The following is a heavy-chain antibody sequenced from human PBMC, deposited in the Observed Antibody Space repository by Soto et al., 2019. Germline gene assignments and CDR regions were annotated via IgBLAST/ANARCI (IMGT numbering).Heavy chain of an antibody. Sequence: QVQLVQSGAEMTKPGASVKVSCKASGYTFTTYGISWVRQAPGQGLEWMGWTSTYDGETIYGQKVQGRVTMTTDTSTNTAYMELRSLRSDDTAVYYCVRERMFRGVIIGRNYYYYGMDAWGQGTTVTVS. CDR3: VRERMFRGVIIGRNYYYYGMDA. CDR1: GYTFTTYG. J-gene: IGHJ6*02. CDR2: TSTYDGET. D-gene: IGHD3-10*01. V-gene: IGHV1-18*04.